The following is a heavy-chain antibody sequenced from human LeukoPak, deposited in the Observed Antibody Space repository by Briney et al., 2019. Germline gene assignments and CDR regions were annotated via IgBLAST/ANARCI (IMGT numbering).Heavy chain of an antibody. J-gene: IGHJ5*02. V-gene: IGHV3-23*01. CDR1: GFTFSSYA. D-gene: IGHD2-2*02. Sequence: GGSLRLSCAASGFTFSSYAMSWVRQAPVMGLEWVSGISGSGVSTYYADSVKGRFTISRDNSKNTLYLQMNSLRAEDTAVYYCAKDPRVEKGVVVPAAINWFDPWGQGTLVTVSS. CDR3: AKDPRVEKGVVVPAAINWFDP. CDR2: ISGSGVST.